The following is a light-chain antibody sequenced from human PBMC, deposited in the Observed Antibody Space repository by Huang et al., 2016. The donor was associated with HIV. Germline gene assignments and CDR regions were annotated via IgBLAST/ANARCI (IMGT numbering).Light chain of an antibody. CDR1: QNINDY. CDR3: QQSYSGQHFT. Sequence: DIQMTQSPSSLSASIGDRDTITCRASQNINDYLHWYHHKPEEAPRLLIYAASILQRGVPLRFSCGGSGTDFALTISSLQPEDFGTYYCQQSYSGQHFTFGPGTKVDFK. V-gene: IGKV1-39*01. CDR2: AAS. J-gene: IGKJ3*01.